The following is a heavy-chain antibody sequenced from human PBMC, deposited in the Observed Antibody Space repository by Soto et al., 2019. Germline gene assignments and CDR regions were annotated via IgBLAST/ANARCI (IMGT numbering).Heavy chain of an antibody. CDR1: GGTFSSYT. CDR2: IIPILGIA. CDR3: ARDSSGWSANGMDV. D-gene: IGHD6-19*01. Sequence: QVQLVQSGAEVKKPGSSVKVSCKASGGTFSSYTISWVRRAPGQGLEWMGRIIPILGIANYAQKFQGRVMITADKSTSTAYMELSSLRSEDTAVYYCARDSSGWSANGMDVWGQGTTVTVSS. V-gene: IGHV1-69*08. J-gene: IGHJ6*02.